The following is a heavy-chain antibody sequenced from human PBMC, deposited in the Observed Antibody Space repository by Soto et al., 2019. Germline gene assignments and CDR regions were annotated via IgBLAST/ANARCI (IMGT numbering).Heavy chain of an antibody. CDR2: IYSGGNT. CDR1: GFTVSSNY. J-gene: IGHJ4*02. CDR3: ARGFNWLDY. V-gene: IGHV3-53*01. Sequence: EVQLVESGGGLIQPGGSLRLSCAAAGFTVSSNYMTWVRQAPGKGLEWVSVIYSGGNTNYADSVKGRFTISRDNSKNTLYLQMNSPRAEDTAVYYCARGFNWLDYWGQGTLVTVSS. D-gene: IGHD5-12*01.